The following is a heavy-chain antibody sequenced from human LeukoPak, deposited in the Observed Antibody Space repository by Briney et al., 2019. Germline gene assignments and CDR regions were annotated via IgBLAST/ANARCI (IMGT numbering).Heavy chain of an antibody. CDR3: ARPGSAPYFF. D-gene: IGHD1-14*01. J-gene: IGHJ4*02. V-gene: IGHV3-74*01. CDR1: GFTFSSYW. Sequence: GGSLRLSCAASGFTFSSYWMHWVRQAPGKGLVWVSHINSDGSSKNYADSVKSRFTISRDNAKKTLYLQMNSQRAEDTAVYYCARPGSAPYFFWGQGTLVTVSS. CDR2: INSDGSSK.